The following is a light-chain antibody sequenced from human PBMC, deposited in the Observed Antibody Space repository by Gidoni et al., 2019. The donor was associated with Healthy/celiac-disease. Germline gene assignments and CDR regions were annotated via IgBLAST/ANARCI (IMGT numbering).Light chain of an antibody. CDR2: AAS. CDR3: QQSYSTPRP. V-gene: IGKV1-39*01. Sequence: DIKRTQSPSSLSASVGDRVTITCRASKSISSYLNWYQQKPGKAPKLLIYAASSLQSGVPSRFSGRGSGTDFTLTISSLQPEDFATYYCQQSYSTPRPFGQGTKVEIK. J-gene: IGKJ1*01. CDR1: KSISSY.